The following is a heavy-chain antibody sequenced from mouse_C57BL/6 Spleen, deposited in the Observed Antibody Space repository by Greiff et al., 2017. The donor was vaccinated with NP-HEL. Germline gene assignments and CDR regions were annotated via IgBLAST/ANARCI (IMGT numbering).Heavy chain of an antibody. D-gene: IGHD2-4*01. V-gene: IGHV1-55*01. CDR3: ARGYDYDDY. CDR2: IYPGRGST. Sequence: QVQLQQPGAELVKPGASVKMSCKASGYTFTSSWITWVKQRPGQGLDWIGDIYPGRGSTKYNEKFKSKATLTVDTSSSTAYMQLSSLTSEDAAVYYCARGYDYDDYWGQGTTLTVSS. J-gene: IGHJ2*01. CDR1: GYTFTSSW.